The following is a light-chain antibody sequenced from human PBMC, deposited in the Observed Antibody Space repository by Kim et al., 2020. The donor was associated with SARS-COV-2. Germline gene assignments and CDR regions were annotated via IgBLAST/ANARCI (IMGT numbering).Light chain of an antibody. CDR3: CSYADRFTWV. J-gene: IGLJ3*02. Sequence: QSALTQPRSVSGSPGQSVTISCTGTTSNKYVSWYQQHPGKVPKLVIYLVTQRPAGVPDRFSGSRSGNTASLTISGLQAEDEADYYCCSYADRFTWVFGGGTQLTVL. CDR1: TSNKY. V-gene: IGLV2-11*01. CDR2: LVT.